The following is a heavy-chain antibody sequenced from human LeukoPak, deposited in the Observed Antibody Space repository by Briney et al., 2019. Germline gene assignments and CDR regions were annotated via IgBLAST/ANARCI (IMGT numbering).Heavy chain of an antibody. J-gene: IGHJ4*02. CDR2: ITPTSSYS. V-gene: IGHV3-21*01. Sequence: GGSLRLSCAASGFTFSNFGMNWVRQAPGKGLEWVSHITPTSSYSDYADSVQGRFTISRDNAKNSLYLQMDSLRAEDTAVYYCARLVTGVDNFDYWGQGTLVTVSS. CDR3: ARLVTGVDNFDY. CDR1: GFTFSNFG. D-gene: IGHD2-21*02.